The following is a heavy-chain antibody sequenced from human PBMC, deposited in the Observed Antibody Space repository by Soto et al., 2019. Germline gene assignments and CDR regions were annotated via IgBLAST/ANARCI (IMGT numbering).Heavy chain of an antibody. CDR1: GGAVSSYDYY. V-gene: IGHV4-30-4*08. CDR2: IYYSGST. J-gene: IGHJ4*02. D-gene: IGHD2-15*01. Sequence: SETLSLTCTVSGGAVSSYDYYWTWIRQPPGKGLEWIGYIYYSGSTSQNPSLKSRLTMSMDTSKNQFSLRLTSVTAADTAVYYCARLFGCSGGSCYDYWGRGALVTVSS. CDR3: ARLFGCSGGSCYDY.